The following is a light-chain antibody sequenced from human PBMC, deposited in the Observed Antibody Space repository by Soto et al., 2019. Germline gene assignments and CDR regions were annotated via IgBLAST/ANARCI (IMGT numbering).Light chain of an antibody. V-gene: IGKV1-5*01. CDR2: DAS. Sequence: DIDVTQSPSSLSASVGHRVTITCRXSQTISDHLNWYQQKSGKAXXVQIXDASNLESGVPSRFSGSASGTEFTLTISRLQPDDFATYYCQQYNSYSFGQGTKVDIK. J-gene: IGKJ1*01. CDR1: QTISDH. CDR3: QQYNSYS.